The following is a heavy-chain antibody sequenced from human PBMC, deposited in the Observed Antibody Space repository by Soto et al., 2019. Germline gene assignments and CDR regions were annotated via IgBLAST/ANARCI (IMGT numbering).Heavy chain of an antibody. CDR1: GFTFSSYG. D-gene: IGHD3-22*01. Sequence: QVQLVESGGGVVQPGRSLRLSCAASGFTFSSYGMHWVRQAPGKGLEWVAVIWYDGSNKYYADSVKGRFTISRDNSKNTLYRQMNSLRAEDTAVYYCARDQTPYYYDPYYYGMDVWGQGTTVTVSS. CDR3: ARDQTPYYYDPYYYGMDV. CDR2: IWYDGSNK. V-gene: IGHV3-33*01. J-gene: IGHJ6*02.